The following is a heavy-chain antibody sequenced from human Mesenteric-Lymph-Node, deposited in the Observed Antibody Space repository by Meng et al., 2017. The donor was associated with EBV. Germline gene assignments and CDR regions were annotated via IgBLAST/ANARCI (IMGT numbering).Heavy chain of an antibody. CDR2: IYHSGST. CDR3: ARLDSSGYYTGWFDP. Sequence: QVQLQESGSGLLQPSQTLSLSCAVSGGSLSSGGHSWSWIRQPPGKGLEWIGYIYHSGSTYYNPSLKSRVTISVDRSKNQFSLKLSSVTAADTAVYYCARLDSSGYYTGWFDPWGQGTLVTVSS. J-gene: IGHJ5*02. CDR1: GGSLSSGGHS. V-gene: IGHV4-30-2*01. D-gene: IGHD3-22*01.